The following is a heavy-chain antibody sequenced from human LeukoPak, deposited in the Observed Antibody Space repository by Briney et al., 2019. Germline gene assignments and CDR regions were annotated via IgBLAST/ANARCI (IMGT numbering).Heavy chain of an antibody. V-gene: IGHV4-34*01. CDR1: RGFFSGYY. J-gene: IGHJ3*02. CDR3: ARGACSSTSCYGLDI. D-gene: IGHD2-2*01. Sequence: SETLSLTRAVCRGFFSGYYWSWIRQPPAKGLEWIGEINHSGSTNYNPSLKSRVTISVDTSKNQFSLKLSSVTAADTAVYYCARGACSSTSCYGLDIWGQGTMVTVSS. CDR2: INHSGST.